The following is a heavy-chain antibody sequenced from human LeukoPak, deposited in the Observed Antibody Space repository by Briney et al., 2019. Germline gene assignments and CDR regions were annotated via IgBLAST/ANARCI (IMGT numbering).Heavy chain of an antibody. Sequence: ASVKVSCKASGYTFTSYGISWVRQAPGQGLEWMGWISAYNGNTNYAQKLQGRVTMATDTSTSTAYMELRSLRSDDTAVYYCARYSSSPSGYYFDYWGQGTLVTVSS. D-gene: IGHD6-6*01. J-gene: IGHJ4*02. CDR1: GYTFTSYG. V-gene: IGHV1-18*01. CDR2: ISAYNGNT. CDR3: ARYSSSPSGYYFDY.